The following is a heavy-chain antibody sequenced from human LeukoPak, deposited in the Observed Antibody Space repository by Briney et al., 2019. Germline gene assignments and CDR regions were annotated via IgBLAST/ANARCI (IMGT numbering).Heavy chain of an antibody. CDR2: ISGNTGST. CDR3: AKAYNSGWYYFDY. Sequence: GGSLRLSCAASGFTFTNYAMSWVRQTPGKGLEWVSGISGNTGSTHYADSVKGRFTISRDDSKNTLYLQMNSLRAEDTAVYYCAKAYNSGWYYFDYWGQGTLATVSS. J-gene: IGHJ4*02. D-gene: IGHD6-19*01. V-gene: IGHV3-23*01. CDR1: GFTFTNYA.